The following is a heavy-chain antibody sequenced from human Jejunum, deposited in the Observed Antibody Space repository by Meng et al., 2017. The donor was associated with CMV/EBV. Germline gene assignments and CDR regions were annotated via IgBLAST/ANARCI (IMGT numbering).Heavy chain of an antibody. D-gene: IGHD2-8*01. CDR2: MKTDGSEK. Sequence: SWARQAQGRRLECVASMKTDGSEKYYVVSVKGRFTMSRDNAKNSLYLQMNSLRAEDTAVYYCARDRYCHNGVCYATPPPYYYGMGVWGQGTTVTVSS. J-gene: IGHJ6*02. V-gene: IGHV3-7*01. CDR3: ARDRYCHNGVCYATPPPYYYGMGV.